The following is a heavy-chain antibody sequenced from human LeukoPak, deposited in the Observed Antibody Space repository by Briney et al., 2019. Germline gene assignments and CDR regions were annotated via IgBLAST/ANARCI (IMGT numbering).Heavy chain of an antibody. V-gene: IGHV3-23*01. CDR3: AKDLQSSGYYQYYFDY. CDR1: GFTFSSYA. CDR2: ISGSGGST. Sequence: GGSLRLSCAASGFTFSSYAMSWVRQAPGKGLEWVSAISGSGGSTYYADSVEGRFTISRDNSKNTLYLQMNSLRAEDTAVYYCAKDLQSSGYYQYYFDYWGQGTLVTVSS. J-gene: IGHJ4*02. D-gene: IGHD3-22*01.